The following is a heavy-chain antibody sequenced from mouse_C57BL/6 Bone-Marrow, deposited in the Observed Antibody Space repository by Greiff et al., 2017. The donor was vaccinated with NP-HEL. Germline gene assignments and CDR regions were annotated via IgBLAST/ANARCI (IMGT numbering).Heavy chain of an antibody. CDR1: GYSITSGYY. Sequence: DVHLVESGPGLVKPSQSLSLTCSVTGYSITSGYYWNWIRQFPGNKLEWMGYISYDGSNNYNPSLKNRISITRDTSKNQFFLKLNSVTTEDTATYYCARVGYDGGNYFDYWGQGTTLTVSS. J-gene: IGHJ2*01. V-gene: IGHV3-6*01. CDR3: ARVGYDGGNYFDY. CDR2: ISYDGSN. D-gene: IGHD2-2*01.